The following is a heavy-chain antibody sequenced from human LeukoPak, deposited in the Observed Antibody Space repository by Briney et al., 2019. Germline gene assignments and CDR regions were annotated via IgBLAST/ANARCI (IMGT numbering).Heavy chain of an antibody. CDR3: ARRVFGGNCYYDY. Sequence: PGGSLRLSCAASGFTFSDHYMDWVPQAPGKGLEWVGRIRNKANSYTTDYAASVKGRFTISRDDSKNSLYLQMSSLKTEDTAVYYCARRVFGGNCYYDYWGQGALVTVSS. V-gene: IGHV3-72*01. J-gene: IGHJ4*02. CDR1: GFTFSDHY. D-gene: IGHD4-23*01. CDR2: IRNKANSYTT.